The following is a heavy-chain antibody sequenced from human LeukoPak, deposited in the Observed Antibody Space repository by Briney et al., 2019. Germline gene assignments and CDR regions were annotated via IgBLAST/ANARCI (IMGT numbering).Heavy chain of an antibody. CDR1: GFTFSSYA. D-gene: IGHD3-3*01. CDR3: ANDDFWSGYSGY. CDR2: ISGSGGST. Sequence: GGSLRLSCAASGFTFSSYAMSWVRQAPGKGLEWVSAISGSGGSTYYADSVKGRFTISRDNSKNTLYLQMNSLRAEDTAVYYCANDDFWSGYSGYWGQGTLVTVSS. J-gene: IGHJ4*02. V-gene: IGHV3-23*01.